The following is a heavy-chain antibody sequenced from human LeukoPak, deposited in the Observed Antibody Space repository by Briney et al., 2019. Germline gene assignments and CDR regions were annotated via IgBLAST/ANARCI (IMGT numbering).Heavy chain of an antibody. CDR2: IYYSGNT. J-gene: IGHJ3*02. Sequence: SETLSLTCSVSSGSFSSHSWTWIRQPPGKGLEWIGHIYYSGNTNYNPSLKSRVTISLDTSKKQFSLKLSSVTAADTAMYYCARPTPYYDSSGYYSSDAFDIWGQGTMVTVSS. CDR1: SGSFSSHS. D-gene: IGHD3-22*01. V-gene: IGHV4-59*11. CDR3: ARPTPYYDSSGYYSSDAFDI.